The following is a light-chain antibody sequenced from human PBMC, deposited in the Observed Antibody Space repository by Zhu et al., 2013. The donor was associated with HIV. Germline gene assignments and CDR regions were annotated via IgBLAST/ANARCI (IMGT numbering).Light chain of an antibody. CDR2: DVS. CDR3: NSYTSSSTYV. CDR1: SSDVGGYKY. J-gene: IGLJ1*01. Sequence: QSALTQPRSVSGSPGQSVTISCTGTSSDVGGYKYVSWYQQHPGKAPKLMIYDVSQRPSGVPDRFSGSKSGNTASLTVSGLQADDEADYYCNSYTSSSTYVFGTGTKVTVL. V-gene: IGLV2-11*01.